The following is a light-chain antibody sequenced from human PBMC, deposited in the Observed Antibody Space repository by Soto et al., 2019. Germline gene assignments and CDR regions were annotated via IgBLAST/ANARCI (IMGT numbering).Light chain of an antibody. CDR3: QQYGSSPTWT. J-gene: IGKJ1*01. CDR2: GAS. Sequence: ESVLTQSPGTLSLSPGERATLSCRARQSVSSKYLAWYQPKPGQAPRLXXYGASTRAYGIPDRFSGSGSGTDLTLTISRLEPEDSAVYYCQQYGSSPTWTFGQGTKVDIK. V-gene: IGKV3-20*01. CDR1: QSVSSKY.